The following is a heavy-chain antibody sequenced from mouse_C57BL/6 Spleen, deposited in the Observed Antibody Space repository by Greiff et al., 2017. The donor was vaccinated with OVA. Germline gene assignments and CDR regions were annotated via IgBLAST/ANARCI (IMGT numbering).Heavy chain of an antibody. J-gene: IGHJ1*03. V-gene: IGHV3-1*01. CDR1: GYSITSGYD. Sequence: DVKLVESGPGMVKPSQSLSLTCTVTGYSITSGYDWHWIRHFPGNKLEWMGYISYSGSTNYNPSLKSRISITHDTSKNHFFLKLNSVTTEDTATYYCARAGWGYFDVWGTGTTVTVSS. CDR2: ISYSGST. CDR3: ARAGWGYFDV. D-gene: IGHD2-3*01.